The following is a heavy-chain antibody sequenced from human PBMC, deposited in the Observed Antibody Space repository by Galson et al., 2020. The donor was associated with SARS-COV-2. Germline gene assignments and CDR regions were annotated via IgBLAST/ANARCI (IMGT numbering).Heavy chain of an antibody. J-gene: IGHJ5*02. Sequence: SSETLSLTCSVSGGSIRGASDYWSWIRPPPGGGLEWSGNIFHSGSANNNPPLKNRVTMLVDRSKNQFSLRLTSVTAADTAGYCCAGAGGSGPDGFDPWGQGTPVTVSS. D-gene: IGHD3-10*01. V-gene: IGHV4-61*01. CDR3: AGAGGSGPDGFDP. CDR2: IFHSGSA. CDR1: GGSIRGASDY.